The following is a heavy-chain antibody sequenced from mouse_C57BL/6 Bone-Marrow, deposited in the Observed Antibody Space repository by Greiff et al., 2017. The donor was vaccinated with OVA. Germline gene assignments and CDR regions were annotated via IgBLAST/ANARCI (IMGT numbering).Heavy chain of an antibody. Sequence: QVQLQQSGPELVKPGASVKISCKASGYAFSSSWMNWVKQRPGKGLEWIGRIYPGDGDTNYNGKFKGKATLTADKSSSTAHMQLSSLTSEDSAVYFCARRRGWLLLDYWGQGTTLTVSS. CDR1: GYAFSSSW. J-gene: IGHJ2*01. CDR3: ARRRGWLLLDY. CDR2: IYPGDGDT. V-gene: IGHV1-82*01. D-gene: IGHD2-3*01.